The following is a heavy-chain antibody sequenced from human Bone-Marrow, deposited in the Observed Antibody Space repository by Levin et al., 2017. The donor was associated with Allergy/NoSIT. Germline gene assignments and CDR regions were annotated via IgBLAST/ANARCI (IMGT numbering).Heavy chain of an antibody. CDR3: ASGNYYSLDV. V-gene: IGHV5-51*01. Sequence: VASVKVSCKASGYIFVSQWIAWVRQMPGKGPEWMGIIYPGDSDTRYSPSFQGQVTISVDKSITTAYLQWTSLEASDSGTYFCASGNYYSLDVWGQGTTVTVSS. CDR1: GYIFVSQW. J-gene: IGHJ6*02. CDR2: IYPGDSDT.